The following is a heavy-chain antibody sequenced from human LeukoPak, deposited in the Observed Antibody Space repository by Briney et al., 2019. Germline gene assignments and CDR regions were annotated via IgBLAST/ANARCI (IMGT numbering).Heavy chain of an antibody. J-gene: IGHJ4*02. Sequence: SETLPLTCAVYGGSFSGYYWSWIRQPPGKGLEWIGEINHSGSTNYNPSLKSRVTISVDTSKNQFSLKLSSVTAADTAVYYCARTVDNDILTGFEQTYYFDYWGQGTLVTVSS. CDR1: GGSFSGYY. D-gene: IGHD3-9*01. CDR3: ARTVDNDILTGFEQTYYFDY. V-gene: IGHV4-34*01. CDR2: INHSGST.